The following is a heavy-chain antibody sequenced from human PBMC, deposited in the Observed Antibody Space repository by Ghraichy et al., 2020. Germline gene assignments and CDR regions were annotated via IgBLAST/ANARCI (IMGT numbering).Heavy chain of an antibody. CDR1: GFSLKSNGVG. CDR2: IFWDEGK. CDR3: VYRDQTITFIRY. Sequence: SGPTLVKPTQTLTLTCTFSGFSLKSNGVGVGWVRQPPGKALEWLAVIFWDEGKHYSPTLKARLTITKDTSKNQVDLTITNMDPVDTATYYCVYRDQTITFIRYWGQGTLVTVSS. J-gene: IGHJ4*02. V-gene: IGHV2-5*02. D-gene: IGHD4-11*01.